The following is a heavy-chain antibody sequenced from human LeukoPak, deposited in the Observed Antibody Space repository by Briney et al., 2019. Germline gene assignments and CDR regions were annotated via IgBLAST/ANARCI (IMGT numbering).Heavy chain of an antibody. D-gene: IGHD3-22*01. V-gene: IGHV1-18*01. J-gene: IGHJ4*02. Sequence: RASVKVSCKASGYTFISNAISWVRQAPGQGLEWLGWISAYNGITNYAQNLQGRVTMTTDTSTSTAYMELRSLRSDDTAVYYCARSRNDRGGYYYYFDYWGQGTLVTVSS. CDR1: GYTFISNA. CDR2: ISAYNGIT. CDR3: ARSRNDRGGYYYYFDY.